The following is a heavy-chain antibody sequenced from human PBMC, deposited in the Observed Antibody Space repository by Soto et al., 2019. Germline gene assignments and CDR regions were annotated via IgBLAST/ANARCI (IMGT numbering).Heavy chain of an antibody. V-gene: IGHV3-33*01. Sequence: LRLSCAASGFTFSSYGMHWVRQAPGKGLEWVAVIWYDGSNKYHADSVKGRFTISRDNSKNTLYLQMNSLRAEDTAVYYCARDQQWLVRFYFDFWGQGTLVTVSS. J-gene: IGHJ4*02. CDR3: ARDQQWLVRFYFDF. D-gene: IGHD6-19*01. CDR1: GFTFSSYG. CDR2: IWYDGSNK.